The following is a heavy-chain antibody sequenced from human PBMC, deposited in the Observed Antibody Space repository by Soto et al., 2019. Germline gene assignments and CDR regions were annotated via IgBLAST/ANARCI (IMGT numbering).Heavy chain of an antibody. CDR3: ARDIGNSACDY. Sequence: QVQLQESGPGLVKPSETLSLTCTVSGGSISSYYWSWIRQPPGKGLEWIGYMSYSGSTKYNPSLRSRVTKSVDTSKNQFSLKVTSVTAADTAVYFCARDIGNSACDYWGQGTLVTVSS. V-gene: IGHV4-59*01. CDR2: MSYSGST. J-gene: IGHJ4*02. D-gene: IGHD4-4*01. CDR1: GGSISSYY.